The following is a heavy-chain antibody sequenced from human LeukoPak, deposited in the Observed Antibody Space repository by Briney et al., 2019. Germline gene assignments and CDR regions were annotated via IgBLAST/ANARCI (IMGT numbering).Heavy chain of an antibody. Sequence: ASVKVSCKASGGTFSSYAISWVRQAPGQGLEWMGGIIPIFGTANYAQKFQGRVTITADESTSTAYMELRSLRSDDTAVYYCASGRSWYSYYFDYWGQGTLVTVFS. J-gene: IGHJ4*02. V-gene: IGHV1-69*13. D-gene: IGHD6-13*01. CDR2: IIPIFGTA. CDR1: GGTFSSYA. CDR3: ASGRSWYSYYFDY.